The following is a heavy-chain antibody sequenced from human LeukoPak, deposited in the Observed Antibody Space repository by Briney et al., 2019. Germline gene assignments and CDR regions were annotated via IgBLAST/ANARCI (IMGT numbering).Heavy chain of an antibody. CDR3: ARVYYDYVWGSYGY. CDR1: GYTFTSYG. V-gene: IGHV1-18*01. J-gene: IGHJ4*02. D-gene: IGHD3-16*01. Sequence: GASVKVSCKASGYTFTSYGISWVRQAPGQGLEWMGWISAYNGNTNYAQKLQGRVTMTRNTSISTAYTELSSLRSEDTAVYYCARVYYDYVWGSYGYWGQGTLVTVSS. CDR2: ISAYNGNT.